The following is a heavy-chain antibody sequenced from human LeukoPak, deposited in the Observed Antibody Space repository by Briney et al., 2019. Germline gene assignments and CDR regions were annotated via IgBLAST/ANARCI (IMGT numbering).Heavy chain of an antibody. CDR3: ARGGNYGDYDGYFDY. J-gene: IGHJ4*02. CDR1: GGSISSYY. D-gene: IGHD4-17*01. CDR2: IYSSGST. V-gene: IGHV4-59*08. Sequence: PSETLSLTCPVPGGSISSYYWSWIRQPPGKGLERIGYIYSSGSTNYHPSLRSRVTISVDTSKNQFSLKLSSVTAADTAVYYCARGGNYGDYDGYFDYWGQETLVTVSS.